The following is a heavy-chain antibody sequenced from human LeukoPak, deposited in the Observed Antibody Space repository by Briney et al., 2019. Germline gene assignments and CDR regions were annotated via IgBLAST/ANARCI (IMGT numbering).Heavy chain of an antibody. Sequence: ASVKVSCKASGYTFTGYYMHWVRQAPGQGLEWMGWISAYNGNTNYAQKLQGRVTMTTDTSASTAYMELRSLRSDDTAVYYCARDRGGSQRDYWGQGTLVTVSS. J-gene: IGHJ4*02. CDR1: GYTFTGYY. CDR3: ARDRGGSQRDY. D-gene: IGHD1-26*01. CDR2: ISAYNGNT. V-gene: IGHV1-18*04.